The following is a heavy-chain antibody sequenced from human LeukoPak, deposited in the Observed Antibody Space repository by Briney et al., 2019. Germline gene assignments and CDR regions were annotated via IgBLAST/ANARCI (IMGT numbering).Heavy chain of an antibody. CDR2: ISAYNGNT. V-gene: IGHV1-18*01. J-gene: IGHJ4*02. CDR1: GYTFTSYG. CDR3: ARAGGHYYDSSGHGASIDY. Sequence: ASVKVSCKASGYTFTSYGISWVRQAPGQGLEWMGWISAYNGNTNYAQKLQGRVTMTTDTSTSTAYMELRSLRSDDTAVYYCARAGGHYYDSSGHGASIDYWGQGTLVTVSS. D-gene: IGHD3-22*01.